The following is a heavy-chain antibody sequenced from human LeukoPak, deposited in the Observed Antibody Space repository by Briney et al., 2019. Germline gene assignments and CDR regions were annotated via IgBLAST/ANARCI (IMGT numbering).Heavy chain of an antibody. CDR2: INPNSGGT. CDR3: ARTLGYCSSTSCYLFDY. CDR1: RYTFTGYY. D-gene: IGHD2-2*01. V-gene: IGHV1-2*06. Sequence: ASVKVSCKASRYTFTGYYMHWVRQAPGQGLEWMGRINPNSGGTNYAQKFQGRVTMTRDTSISTAYMELSRLRSDDTAVYYCARTLGYCSSTSCYLFDYWGQGTLVTVSS. J-gene: IGHJ4*02.